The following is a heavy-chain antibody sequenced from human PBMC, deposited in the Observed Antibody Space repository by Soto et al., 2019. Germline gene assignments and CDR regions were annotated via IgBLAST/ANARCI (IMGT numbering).Heavy chain of an antibody. J-gene: IGHJ4*02. CDR3: ARSRDGYNYFDS. V-gene: IGHV4-31*02. D-gene: IGHD5-12*01. CDR2: IYYSGIT. Sequence: SETLSLTXTVSGGSISSGGYYWSWIRQHPGKGLEWIGYIYYSGITYYNPSLKSRVTISVDTSKNQFSLKLSSVTAADTAVYYCARSRDGYNYFDSWGQGTQVTVSS. CDR1: GGSISSGGYY.